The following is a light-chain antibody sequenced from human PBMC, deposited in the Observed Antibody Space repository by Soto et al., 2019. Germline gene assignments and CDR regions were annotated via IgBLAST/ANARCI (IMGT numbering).Light chain of an antibody. CDR1: QTISTY. CDR3: QQSSGIPYT. J-gene: IGKJ2*01. Sequence: DNQMTQSPSSLSASVGDRVTITCRASQTISTYLNWYQQNPGKAPKLLIYAASSLQSGVPSRFSGSGSGTDFTLTISSLQPEDFATYYCQQSSGIPYTFGQGTKLEIK. CDR2: AAS. V-gene: IGKV1-39*01.